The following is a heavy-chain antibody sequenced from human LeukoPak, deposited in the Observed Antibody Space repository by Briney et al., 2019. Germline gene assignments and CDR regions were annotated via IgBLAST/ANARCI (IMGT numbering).Heavy chain of an antibody. Sequence: SETLSLTCSVSGDSINRSPYYWGWIRQPPGKGLEWIASILYTGSSYYSPSLSSRVTISVDTSKNQLPLKLRSLTAADTSVYYCARHGRGNVSPILYWGQGTLVTVSS. CDR1: GDSINRSPYY. V-gene: IGHV4-39*01. D-gene: IGHD1-1*01. CDR2: ILYTGSS. CDR3: ARHGRGNVSPILY. J-gene: IGHJ4*02.